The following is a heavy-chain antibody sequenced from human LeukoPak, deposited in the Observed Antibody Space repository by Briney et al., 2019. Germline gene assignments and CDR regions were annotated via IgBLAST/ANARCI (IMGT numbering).Heavy chain of an antibody. J-gene: IGHJ4*02. V-gene: IGHV3-13*01. Sequence: GGSLRLSCAASGFTFIDYDMHWVRQVIGKGLEWVSAIGIRGDTHYSGSVKGRFTISRENDESSLYLQMNSLRAEDTAVYYCARGGIQVSGIDEFDYWGQGTLVTVSS. CDR2: IGIRGDT. CDR3: ARGGIQVSGIDEFDY. CDR1: GFTFIDYD. D-gene: IGHD6-19*01.